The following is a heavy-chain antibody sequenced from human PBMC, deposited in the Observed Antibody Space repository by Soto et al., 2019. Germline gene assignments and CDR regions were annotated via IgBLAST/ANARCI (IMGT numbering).Heavy chain of an antibody. J-gene: IGHJ6*02. CDR2: ISGSGGST. Sequence: PGGSLRLSCAASGFTFSSYAMSWVRQAPGKGLEWVSAISGSGGSTYYADSVKGRFTISRDNSKNTLYLQMNSLRAEDTTVYKYSKCSQWLCSYYYYGMDVWGQGTTVTVSS. CDR3: SKCSQWLCSYYYYGMDV. V-gene: IGHV3-23*01. D-gene: IGHD6-19*01. CDR1: GFTFSSYA.